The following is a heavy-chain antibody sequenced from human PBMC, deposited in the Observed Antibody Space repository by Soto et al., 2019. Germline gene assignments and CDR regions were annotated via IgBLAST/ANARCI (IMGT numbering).Heavy chain of an antibody. V-gene: IGHV3-33*08. CDR2: IWYDGSNK. CDR3: ARDSMLGKKGIDAFDI. CDR1: GFTFSSYG. J-gene: IGHJ3*02. Sequence: GGSLRLSCAASGFTFSSYGMHWVRQAPGKGLEWVAVIWYDGSNKYYADSVKGRFTISRDNSKNTLYLQMNSLRAEDTAVYYCARDSMLGKKGIDAFDIWGQGTMVTVSS. D-gene: IGHD2-8*01.